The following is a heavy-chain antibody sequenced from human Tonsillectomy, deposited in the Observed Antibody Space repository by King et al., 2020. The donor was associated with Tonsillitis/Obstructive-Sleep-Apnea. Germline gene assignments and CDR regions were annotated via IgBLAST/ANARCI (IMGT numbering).Heavy chain of an antibody. D-gene: IGHD2-2*01. CDR2: IKSDGSST. V-gene: IGHV3-74*01. CDR1: GFTFSSYW. J-gene: IGHJ5*02. CDR3: ARGGDIVVVPSAPGGEDWFDP. Sequence: VQLVESGGGLVQPGGSLRLSCAASGFTFSSYWMHWVRHAPGKGLVWVSRIKSDGSSTSYADSVKGRFTISRDNAKNTLYLQMNSLRAEDTAVYYCARGGDIVVVPSAPGGEDWFDPWGQGTLVTDSS.